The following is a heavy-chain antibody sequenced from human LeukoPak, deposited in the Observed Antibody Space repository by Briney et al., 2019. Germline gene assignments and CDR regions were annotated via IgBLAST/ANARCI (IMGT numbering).Heavy chain of an antibody. D-gene: IGHD1-26*01. Sequence: QAGGSLRLSCAASGFTFSSYSMNWVRQAPGKGLEWVSYISGSSSTIYYADSVKGRFTISRDNAKNSLYLQMNSLRAEDTAVYYCARGSGYGMDVWGQGTTVTVSS. V-gene: IGHV3-48*01. CDR2: ISGSSSTI. CDR1: GFTFSSYS. CDR3: ARGSGYGMDV. J-gene: IGHJ6*02.